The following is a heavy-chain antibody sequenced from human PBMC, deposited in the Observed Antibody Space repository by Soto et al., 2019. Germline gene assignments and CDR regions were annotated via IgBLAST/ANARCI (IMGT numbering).Heavy chain of an antibody. D-gene: IGHD3-16*01. CDR3: AKWNGGFDY. V-gene: IGHV3-30*18. CDR2: ISYDGSYK. J-gene: IGHJ4*02. CDR1: GFTFSSYG. Sequence: QVQLVESGGGVVQPGRSLRLSCAASGFTFSSYGMHWVRQAPGKGLEWVAVISYDGSYKYYADSVKGRFTISRDNSKNTLYLQMHRLRAEDTAVYYCAKWNGGFDYWGQGTLVPVSS.